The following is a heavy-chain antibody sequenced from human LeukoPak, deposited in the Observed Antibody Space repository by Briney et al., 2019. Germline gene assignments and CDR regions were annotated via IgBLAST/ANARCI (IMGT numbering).Heavy chain of an antibody. CDR3: ARDHVLLWFGELLAFDI. V-gene: IGHV1-2*02. J-gene: IGHJ3*02. CDR1: GYTFTGYY. D-gene: IGHD3-10*01. Sequence: ASVKVSCKASGYTFTGYYMHWVRQAPGQGLEWMGWINPNSGGTNYAQKFQGRATMTRDTSISTAYMELSRLRSDDTAVYYCARDHVLLWFGELLAFDIWGQGTMVTVSS. CDR2: INPNSGGT.